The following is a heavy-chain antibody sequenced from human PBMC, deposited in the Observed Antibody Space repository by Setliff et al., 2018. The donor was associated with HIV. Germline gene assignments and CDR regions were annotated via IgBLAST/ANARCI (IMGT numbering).Heavy chain of an antibody. Sequence: GESLKISRKASGNRFSTSWIGWVRQMPGKGLEWVGFIYPGDSDTRYIPSFEGRVTISADKSISTAYLQWGSLKASDTAMYSCSRHLHSDTTGNSYPQYFHHWGQGTLVTVSS. CDR3: SRHLHSDTTGNSYPQYFHH. V-gene: IGHV5-51*01. D-gene: IGHD3-22*01. J-gene: IGHJ1*01. CDR2: IYPGDSDT. CDR1: GNRFSTSW.